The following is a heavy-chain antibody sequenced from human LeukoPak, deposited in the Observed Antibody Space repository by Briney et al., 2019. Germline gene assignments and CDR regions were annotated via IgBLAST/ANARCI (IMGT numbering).Heavy chain of an antibody. V-gene: IGHV4-59*01. Sequence: SETLSLTCTVSGGSISTYYWSWIRQPPGKGLEWIGYLYYNGRTNYNPSLKSRVTISVDTSKNQFSLKLSSVTAADTAVYYCARGKIRYFDWLSWGQGTLVTVSS. CDR2: LYYNGRT. D-gene: IGHD3-9*01. J-gene: IGHJ4*02. CDR3: ARGKIRYFDWLS. CDR1: GGSISTYY.